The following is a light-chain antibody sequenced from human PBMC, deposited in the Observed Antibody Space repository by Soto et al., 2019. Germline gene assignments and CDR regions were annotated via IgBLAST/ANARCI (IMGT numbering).Light chain of an antibody. CDR2: SHN. Sequence: QSVLTQPPSASGTPGQRVTIYCSGSSSNIGSNTVNWYQQLPGTAPKLLIYSHNQRPSGVPDRFSVSKSGTSASLAISGLQSEDEADYYCATWDDSLDGYVFGTGTKLTVL. CDR1: SSNIGSNT. V-gene: IGLV1-44*01. CDR3: ATWDDSLDGYV. J-gene: IGLJ1*01.